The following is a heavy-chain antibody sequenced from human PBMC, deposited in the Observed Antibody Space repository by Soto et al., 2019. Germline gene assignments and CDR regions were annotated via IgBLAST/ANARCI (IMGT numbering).Heavy chain of an antibody. CDR3: AVSGRGGLDV. CDR2: IYRSGSA. D-gene: IGHD3-10*01. V-gene: IGHV4-30-2*01. Sequence: QLQLQESGSGLVKPSQKLSLTCTVSGGSINSGGYSWSWIRQPPGKGLEWIGYIYRSGSAYYSPSLQNRVTISVDTSKNHFSLNLTSVTAADTAVYYCAVSGRGGLDVWGQGTTVTVS. J-gene: IGHJ6*02. CDR1: GGSINSGGYS.